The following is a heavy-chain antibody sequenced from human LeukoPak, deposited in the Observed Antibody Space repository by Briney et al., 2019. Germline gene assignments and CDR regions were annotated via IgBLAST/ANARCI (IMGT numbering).Heavy chain of an antibody. CDR1: GYTFTSYY. CDR3: ARLSPGGGSPPDYDY. J-gene: IGHJ4*02. D-gene: IGHD2-15*01. CDR2: INPSGGST. V-gene: IGHV1-46*01. Sequence: ASVKVSCKASGYTFTSYYMHWVRQAPGQGLEWMGIINPSGGSTSYAQKFQGRVTMTRDMSTSTVYMELSSLRSEDTAVYYCARLSPGGGSPPDYDYWGQGTLVTVSS.